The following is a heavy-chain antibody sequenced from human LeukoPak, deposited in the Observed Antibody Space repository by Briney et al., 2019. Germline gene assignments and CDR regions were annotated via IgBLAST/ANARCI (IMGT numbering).Heavy chain of an antibody. CDR1: GSTFSSYA. CDR3: AKDPRSYFDFWAD. J-gene: IGHJ4*02. V-gene: IGHV3-23*01. D-gene: IGHD3-3*01. Sequence: GGSLRLSCAASGSTFSSYAMSWVRQAPGKGLEWVSAISGSGGTTYYADSVKGRFTISRDNSKNTLYLQMNSLRAEDTAVYYCAKDPRSYFDFWADWGQGTLVTVSS. CDR2: ISGSGGTT.